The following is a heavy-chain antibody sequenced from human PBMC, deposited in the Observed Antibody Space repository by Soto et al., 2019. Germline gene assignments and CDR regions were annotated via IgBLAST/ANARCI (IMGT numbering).Heavy chain of an antibody. CDR2: ISGSGGST. V-gene: IGHV3-23*01. CDR1: GFTFSSYA. J-gene: IGHJ4*02. D-gene: IGHD6-6*01. CDR3: AKIWVSPENIAARGLFDY. Sequence: GGSLRLSCAASGFTFSSYAMSWVRQAPGKGLEWVSAISGSGGSTYYADSVKGRFTISRDNSKNTLYLQMNSLRAEDTAVYYCAKIWVSPENIAARGLFDYWGQGTLVTVSS.